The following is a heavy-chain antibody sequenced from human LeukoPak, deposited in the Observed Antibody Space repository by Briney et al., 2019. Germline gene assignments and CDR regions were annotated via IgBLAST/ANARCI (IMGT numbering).Heavy chain of an antibody. D-gene: IGHD1-26*01. Sequence: GESLKISCKGSGYTFTNYWINWVRQMPGKGLEWVARIDPSESYTNYSPSFQGHVTISADKSITTAYLQWSSLKASDTAIYYCARRLVGASTGDAFDIWGQGTMVTVSS. J-gene: IGHJ3*02. CDR1: GYTFTNYW. CDR3: ARRLVGASTGDAFDI. CDR2: IDPSESYT. V-gene: IGHV5-10-1*01.